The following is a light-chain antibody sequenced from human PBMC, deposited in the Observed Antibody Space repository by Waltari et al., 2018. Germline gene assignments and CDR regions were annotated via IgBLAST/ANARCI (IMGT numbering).Light chain of an antibody. V-gene: IGKV3-20*01. CDR1: QSVSRS. J-gene: IGKJ1*01. CDR3: QHYVRLPAT. Sequence: IVLTQSPGTLSLSPGERATLSCRASQSVSRSLAWYQQKPGPAPKPLIYGASTRATGIPDSFTGSGSGTDFSLTISSLEPEDFAIYFCQHYVRLPATFGQGTKVEIK. CDR2: GAS.